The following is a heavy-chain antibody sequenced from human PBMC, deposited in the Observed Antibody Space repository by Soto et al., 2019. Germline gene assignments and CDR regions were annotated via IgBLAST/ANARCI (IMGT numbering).Heavy chain of an antibody. Sequence: SETLSLTCTVSGGSISGYYWSWIRQPPGKGLEWIGYLYYSGSTNYNPSLKSRVTISVDTSKNQFSLKLNSVTAADTAVYYCARVEPLVRGLRWFDPWGQGTLVTV. D-gene: IGHD3-10*01. J-gene: IGHJ5*02. V-gene: IGHV4-59*01. CDR3: ARVEPLVRGLRWFDP. CDR1: GGSISGYY. CDR2: LYYSGST.